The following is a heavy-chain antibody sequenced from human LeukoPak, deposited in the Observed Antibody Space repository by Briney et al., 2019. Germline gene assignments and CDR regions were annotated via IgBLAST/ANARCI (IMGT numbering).Heavy chain of an antibody. CDR2: ISGSGSST. CDR1: GFTFSYYA. D-gene: IGHD3-10*01. Sequence: GGSLRFSCAASGFTFSYYAMSWVRQAPGKGLEWVSSISGSGSSTYYADSVKGRFTISRDNSKNTLYLQMNSLRAEDTAVYYCTKDQRGYGRIVDYWGQGTLVTISS. J-gene: IGHJ4*02. V-gene: IGHV3-23*01. CDR3: TKDQRGYGRIVDY.